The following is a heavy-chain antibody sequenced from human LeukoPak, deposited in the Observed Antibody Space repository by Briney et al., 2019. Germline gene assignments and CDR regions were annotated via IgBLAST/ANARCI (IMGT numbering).Heavy chain of an antibody. Sequence: SVKVSCKASGGTFSSYAISWVRQAPGQGLEWMGGIIPIFGTANYAQKFQGRVTITADESTSTAYMELSSLRSEDTAAYYCARVGSNSKTNDYWGQGTLVTVSS. D-gene: IGHD1-1*01. CDR2: IIPIFGTA. J-gene: IGHJ4*02. CDR3: ARVGSNSKTNDY. V-gene: IGHV1-69*13. CDR1: GGTFSSYA.